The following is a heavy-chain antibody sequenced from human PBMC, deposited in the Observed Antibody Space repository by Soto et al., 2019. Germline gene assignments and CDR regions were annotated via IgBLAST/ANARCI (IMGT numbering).Heavy chain of an antibody. V-gene: IGHV4-30-4*01. CDR3: AGGAGGSTWFDY. J-gene: IGHJ4*02. CDR1: GGSISNGDYF. CDR2: IYYSGST. Sequence: QVQLQESGPGQVKPSQTLSLTCTVSGGSISNGDYFWNWISQPPGKGLKWIGYIYYSGSTYYNPSLKSRVTISVDMSKNHFSLKLTSVTAADTAVYYCAGGAGGSTWFDYWGQRTLVTVSS. D-gene: IGHD6-13*01.